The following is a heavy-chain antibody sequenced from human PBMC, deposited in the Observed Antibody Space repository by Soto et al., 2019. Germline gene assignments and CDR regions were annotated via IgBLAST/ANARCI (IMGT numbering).Heavy chain of an antibody. V-gene: IGHV4-30-4*01. CDR1: GGSISSGDYY. Sequence: SETLSLTCTVSGGSISSGDYYWSWIRQPPGKGLEWIGYIYYSGSTYYNPSLKSRVTISVDTSKNQFSLKLSSVTAADTAVYYCARDPRYYDSSGYYYGSNWFDPWGQGTLVTVSS. D-gene: IGHD3-22*01. CDR2: IYYSGST. J-gene: IGHJ5*02. CDR3: ARDPRYYDSSGYYYGSNWFDP.